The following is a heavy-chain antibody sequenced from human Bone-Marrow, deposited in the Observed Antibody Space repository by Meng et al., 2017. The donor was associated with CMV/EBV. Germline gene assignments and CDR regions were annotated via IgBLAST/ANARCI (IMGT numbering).Heavy chain of an antibody. Sequence: SVKVSCKASGGTFSSYAISWVRQAPGQGLEWMGGIIPIFGTANYAQKFQGRVTITTDESTSTAYMELSSLRSEDTAMYYCARTPGFGAPLIAARRGYGMDVWGQGTTVTGSS. CDR2: IIPIFGTA. CDR3: ARTPGFGAPLIAARRGYGMDV. J-gene: IGHJ6*01. CDR1: GGTFSSYA. D-gene: IGHD6-6*01. V-gene: IGHV1-69*05.